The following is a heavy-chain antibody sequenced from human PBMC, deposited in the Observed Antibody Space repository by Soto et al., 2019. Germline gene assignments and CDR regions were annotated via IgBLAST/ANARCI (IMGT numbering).Heavy chain of an antibody. CDR2: IYPGDSDT. J-gene: IGHJ6*02. V-gene: IGHV5-51*01. D-gene: IGHD2-15*01. CDR1: GYSFTSYW. CDR3: ARLDCSGGSCYYYYGMDV. Sequence: GESLKISCKGSGYSFTSYWIGWVRQMPGKGLEWMGIIYPGDSDTRYSPSFQGQVTISADKSISTAYLQWSSLKASDTAMYYCARLDCSGGSCYYYYGMDVWGQGTTVTVS.